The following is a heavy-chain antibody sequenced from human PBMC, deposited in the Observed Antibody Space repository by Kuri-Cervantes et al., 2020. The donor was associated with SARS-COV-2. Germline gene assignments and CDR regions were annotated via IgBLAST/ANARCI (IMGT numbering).Heavy chain of an antibody. D-gene: IGHD6-19*01. CDR1: GGSFSNFL. CDR2: INYSGTT. Sequence: SQHLSLTGGVYGGSFSNFLWDWVRQPPGKGPDWIGEINYSGTTNYNPSLKSRVTIPVDPSKTLFSLNMTSVTAADTAMYYCARLRRHNDGWFATGYYMDVWGKGTTVTVSS. V-gene: IGHV4-34*01. CDR3: ARLRRHNDGWFATGYYMDV. J-gene: IGHJ6*03.